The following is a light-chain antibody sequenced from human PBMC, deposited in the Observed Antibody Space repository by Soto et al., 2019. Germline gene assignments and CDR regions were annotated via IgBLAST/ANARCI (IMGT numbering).Light chain of an antibody. V-gene: IGKV1-5*03. CDR3: QQYNTFSVT. CDR1: QSISNW. CDR2: QAS. Sequence: DIPMTQSPSTLSASVGDRVTITCRASQSISNWLAWYQQKPGKAPNLLIFQASILESGVPSRFSGSGSGTEFTLTISSLQPDDFATYYCQQYNTFSVTFGQGTKVEIK. J-gene: IGKJ1*01.